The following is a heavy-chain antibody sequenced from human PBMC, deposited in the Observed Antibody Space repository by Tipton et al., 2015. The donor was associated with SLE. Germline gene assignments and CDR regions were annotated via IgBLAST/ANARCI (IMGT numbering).Heavy chain of an antibody. CDR3: ARLGKVYYDFWSGYPRPSDAFDI. CDR2: IYYSGST. V-gene: IGHV4-39*01. D-gene: IGHD3-3*01. J-gene: IGHJ3*02. Sequence: LRLSCTVSGGSISSSSYYRGWICQPPGKGLEWIGSIYYSGSTYYNPSLKSRVTISVDTSKSQFSLILNSLTAADTAVYYCARLGKVYYDFWSGYPRPSDAFDIWGQGTMVTVSS. CDR1: GGSISSSSYY.